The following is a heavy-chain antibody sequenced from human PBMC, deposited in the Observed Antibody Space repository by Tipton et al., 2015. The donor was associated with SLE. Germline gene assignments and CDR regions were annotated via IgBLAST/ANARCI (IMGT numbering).Heavy chain of an antibody. V-gene: IGHV4-4*07. D-gene: IGHD2-21*01. Sequence: LRLSCTVSGGSISSYYWSWIRQPAGKGLEWIGRIYTSGSTNYNPSLKSRVTISVDTSKNQFSLKLSSVTAADTAVYYCARRSIVVVIAIYDAFDIWGQGTMVTVSS. CDR2: IYTSGST. CDR1: GGSISSYY. CDR3: ARRSIVVVIAIYDAFDI. J-gene: IGHJ3*02.